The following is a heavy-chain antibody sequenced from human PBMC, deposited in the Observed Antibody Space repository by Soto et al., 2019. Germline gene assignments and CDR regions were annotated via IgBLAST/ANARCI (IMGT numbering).Heavy chain of an antibody. V-gene: IGHV4-61*01. CDR2: IHSSGST. D-gene: IGHD4-17*01. Sequence: SETLSLTCTVSGGSVSSGNYFWSWIRQPPGKGLEWIGYIHSSGSTNYNPSLKSRVTISVDTSRNQFSLKLTSVTAADTAVYYCAILTKPTAVTTAFRGGYGLDVWGQGTTVTVSS. J-gene: IGHJ6*02. CDR1: GGSVSSGNYF. CDR3: AILTKPTAVTTAFRGGYGLDV.